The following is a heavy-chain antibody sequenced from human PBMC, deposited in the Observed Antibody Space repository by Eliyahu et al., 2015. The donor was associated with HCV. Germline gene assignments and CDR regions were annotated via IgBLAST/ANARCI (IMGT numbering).Heavy chain of an antibody. CDR1: GGSIXTYY. Sequence: QVQLQESGPGLVKPSETLSLTCTVSGGSIXTYYWSWIRQPPGKGLEWIGYLHYSGSTNYNPSLKSRVTISLDTSKSQFSLNLTSVTAADTAVYYCASGGGGIAVAGTGGWFDPWGQGTLVTVSS. D-gene: IGHD6-19*01. CDR3: ASGGGGIAVAGTGGWFDP. CDR2: LHYSGST. J-gene: IGHJ5*02. V-gene: IGHV4-59*01.